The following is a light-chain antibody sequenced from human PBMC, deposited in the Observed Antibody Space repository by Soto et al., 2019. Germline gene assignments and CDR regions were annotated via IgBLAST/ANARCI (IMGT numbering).Light chain of an antibody. CDR1: QSIGSW. CDR3: QQYNSYSLT. V-gene: IGKV1-5*01. CDR2: DAS. J-gene: IGKJ3*01. Sequence: DIQMTQSPSTLSASVGDRVTITCRASQSIGSWLAWYQQRPGKAPNLLIYDASRLESGVPSRFRGSGSGTEFTLTITSLQPADFATYYCQQYNSYSLTFGPGTKVEIK.